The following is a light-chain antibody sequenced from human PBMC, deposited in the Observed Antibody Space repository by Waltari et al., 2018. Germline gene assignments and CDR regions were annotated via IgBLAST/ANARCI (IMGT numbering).Light chain of an antibody. Sequence: QAVLTQPASLSASPGASASLTCTLRSGITVGPYRIYWFQQNPGSPPQYLLRYRSDSDNHQGSGVPSRFSGSKDPSANAGILLISGLQSEDEADYYCMIWHSTAWVFGGGTKLTVL. J-gene: IGLJ3*02. CDR1: SGITVGPYR. CDR2: YRSDSDN. CDR3: MIWHSTAWV. V-gene: IGLV5-45*01.